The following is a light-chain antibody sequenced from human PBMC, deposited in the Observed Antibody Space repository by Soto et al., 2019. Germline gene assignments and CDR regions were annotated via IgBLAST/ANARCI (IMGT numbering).Light chain of an antibody. J-gene: IGKJ4*01. CDR2: AAS. V-gene: IGKV1-12*01. CDR3: QQTKTFPLT. Sequence: DIQMTQSPSSVSASVGDRVTITCRASQGISSYLAWYQQKPGKAPNLLIYAASSLQSGVPSRFSGSGSGTDSTLTISSLQPEEFASYYCQQTKTFPLTFGGGTKVEIK. CDR1: QGISSY.